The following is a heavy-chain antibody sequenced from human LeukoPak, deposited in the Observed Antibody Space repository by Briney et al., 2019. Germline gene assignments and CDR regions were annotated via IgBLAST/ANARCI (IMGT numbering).Heavy chain of an antibody. CDR3: ARLRYCTNGVCP. D-gene: IGHD2-8*01. Sequence: SETLSLTCAVYGGSFSGYYWSWISQPPGKGLEWIGEINHSGSTNYNPSFKSRVTISVDTSKNQFSLKLSSVTAADTAVYYCARLRYCTNGVCPWGQGTLVTVSS. CDR2: INHSGST. CDR1: GGSFSGYY. V-gene: IGHV4-34*01. J-gene: IGHJ5*02.